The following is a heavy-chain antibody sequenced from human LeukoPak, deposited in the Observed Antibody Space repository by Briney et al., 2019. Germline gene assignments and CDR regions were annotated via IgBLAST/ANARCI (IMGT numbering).Heavy chain of an antibody. V-gene: IGHV3-23*01. CDR2: ISGSGGST. CDR3: AKDLLIAAAGENDY. J-gene: IGHJ4*02. CDR1: GFTFSCYA. D-gene: IGHD6-13*01. Sequence: GGSLRLSCAASGFTFSCYAMSWVRQAPGKGLEWVSAISGSGGSTYYADSVKGRFTISRDNSKNTLYLQMNSLRAEDTAVYYCAKDLLIAAAGENDYWGQGTLVTVSS.